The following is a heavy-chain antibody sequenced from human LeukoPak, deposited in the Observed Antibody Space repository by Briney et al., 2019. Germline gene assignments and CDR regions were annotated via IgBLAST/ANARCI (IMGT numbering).Heavy chain of an antibody. D-gene: IGHD3-10*01. J-gene: IGHJ4*02. CDR3: ARDRPLDADDYYGFYYFDY. V-gene: IGHV1-2*02. CDR2: INPNSGGT. Sequence: GASVKVSCKAYGYTFTRYYMHWVRQAPGQGLEWMGWINPNSGGTNHAQKFQGRVTMTRDTSISTAYMELSRLRSDDTAVYYCARDRPLDADDYYGFYYFDYWGQGTLVTVSS. CDR1: GYTFTRYY.